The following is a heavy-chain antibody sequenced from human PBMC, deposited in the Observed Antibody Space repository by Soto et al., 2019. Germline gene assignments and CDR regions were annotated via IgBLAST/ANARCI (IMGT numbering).Heavy chain of an antibody. CDR2: IYYSGST. Sequence: QLQLQESGPGLVKPSETLSLTCTVSGGSISSSSYYWGWIRQPPGKGLEWIGSIYYSGSTYYNPSLKIRVTLSEDTAKNQCALKLSSVTAADTAVYYCARVFSRGSAFDIWGQGTMVTVSS. D-gene: IGHD3-9*01. CDR3: ARVFSRGSAFDI. CDR1: GGSISSSSYY. V-gene: IGHV4-39*01. J-gene: IGHJ3*02.